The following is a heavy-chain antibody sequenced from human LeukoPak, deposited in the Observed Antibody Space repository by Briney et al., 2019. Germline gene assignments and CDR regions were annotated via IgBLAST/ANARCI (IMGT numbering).Heavy chain of an antibody. D-gene: IGHD3-16*02. CDR1: GFTFSSYG. CDR3: ARVNRGDAFDI. V-gene: IGHV3-30*03. CDR2: ISYDGRSK. J-gene: IGHJ3*02. Sequence: PGGSLRLSCAASGFTFSSYGMHWVRQAPGKGLEWVAVISYDGRSKYYADSMKGRFTISRDNSKNTLYLQMNSLRDEDTAVYYCARVNRGDAFDIWGQGTLVTVSS.